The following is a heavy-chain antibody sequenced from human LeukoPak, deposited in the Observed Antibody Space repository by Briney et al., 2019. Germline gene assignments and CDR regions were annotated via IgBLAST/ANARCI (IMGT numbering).Heavy chain of an antibody. CDR1: GFTFSSYS. CDR2: ISSSSSYI. D-gene: IGHD3-16*01. J-gene: IGHJ6*02. Sequence: GGSLRLSCAASGFTFSSYSMNWVRQAPGKGLEWVSSISSSSSYIYYADSVKGRFTISRDNAKNSLYLQMNSLRAEDTAVYYCARDFGPTEGYYYGMDVWGQGTTVTVSS. CDR3: ARDFGPTEGYYYGMDV. V-gene: IGHV3-21*01.